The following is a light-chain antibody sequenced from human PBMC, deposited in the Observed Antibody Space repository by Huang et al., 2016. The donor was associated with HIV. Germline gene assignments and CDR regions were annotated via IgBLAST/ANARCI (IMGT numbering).Light chain of an antibody. CDR1: QGISSY. CDR2: AAS. CDR3: QQYYTYPHA. Sequence: AIRMTQSPSSLSASTGDRVTITCRASQGISSYLAWYQQKPGKAPKHLIYAASTLQSGVPSSCSGSGFGTDFTLTISSLQSEDLGSYHCQQYYTYPHAFGQGTKLEI. J-gene: IGKJ2*01. V-gene: IGKV1-8*01.